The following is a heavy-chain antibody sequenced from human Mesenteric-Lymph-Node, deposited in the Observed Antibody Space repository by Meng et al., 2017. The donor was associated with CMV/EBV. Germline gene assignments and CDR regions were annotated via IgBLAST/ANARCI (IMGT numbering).Heavy chain of an antibody. V-gene: IGHV3-30*06. Sequence: GGSLRLSCAASGSMFGSHGMHWVRQAPGKGLEWVAVISYDGKNKYYADSLKGRFTISRDNAKSTLYLQMNSLRPEDTAFYYCAAYLAARPFDYWGRGTLVTVSS. D-gene: IGHD6-6*01. J-gene: IGHJ4*02. CDR3: AAYLAARPFDY. CDR2: ISYDGKNK. CDR1: GSMFGSHG.